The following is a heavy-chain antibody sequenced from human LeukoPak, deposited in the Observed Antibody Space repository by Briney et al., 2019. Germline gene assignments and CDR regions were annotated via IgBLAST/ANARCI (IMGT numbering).Heavy chain of an antibody. Sequence: GGSLRLSCVVSGFTVSSNYMSWVRQAPGKGLEWVSVIYSGGNTYYAGSVKGRFTISRDNSKNTLYLQMNSLRAEDTAVYYCAKDRWELLFDYWGQGTLVTVSS. CDR3: AKDRWELLFDY. CDR2: IYSGGNT. CDR1: GFTVSSNY. V-gene: IGHV3-66*01. J-gene: IGHJ4*02. D-gene: IGHD1-26*01.